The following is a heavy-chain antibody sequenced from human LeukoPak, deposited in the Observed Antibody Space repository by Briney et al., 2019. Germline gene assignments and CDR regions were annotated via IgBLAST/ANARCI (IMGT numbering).Heavy chain of an antibody. D-gene: IGHD2-2*03. CDR2: INPTGGST. J-gene: IGHJ6*02. CDR3: ARDVDIVVVPAAMWADYYYYGMDV. Sequence: ASVTVSCKASGYTFPSYFMHWVRQAPGQGLEWMGIINPTGGSTTYAQKFQGRVTMTRDTSTSTVYMELSSLRSDDTAVYYCARDVDIVVVPAAMWADYYYYGMDVWGQGTTVTVSS. CDR1: GYTFPSYF. V-gene: IGHV1-46*01.